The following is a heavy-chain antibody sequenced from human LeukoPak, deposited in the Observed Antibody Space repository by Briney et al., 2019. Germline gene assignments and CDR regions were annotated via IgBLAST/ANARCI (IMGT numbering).Heavy chain of an antibody. D-gene: IGHD6-19*01. CDR1: GFIFSTYG. J-gene: IGHJ4*02. CDR3: ASAAGPFDN. CDR2: IWFDGSIK. Sequence: GGSLRLSCAASGFIFSTYGMHWVRQAPGKGLEWVAVIWFDGSIKYYADSVKGRFTISRDNSKNTLYLQMNSLRAEDTALYYCASAAGPFDNWGQGTLVTVSS. V-gene: IGHV3-33*01.